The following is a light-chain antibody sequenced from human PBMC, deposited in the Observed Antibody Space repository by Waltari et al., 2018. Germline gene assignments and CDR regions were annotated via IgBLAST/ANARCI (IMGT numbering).Light chain of an antibody. CDR2: DVT. CDR3: CSFAGTYTWV. CDR1: TSDVGGYNF. J-gene: IGLJ3*02. V-gene: IGLV2-11*01. Sequence: SALTQPRSVSGSPGQSVTIPCTATTSDVGGYNFVSWYQHHPGKAPKLMIFDVTQPPSGVPDRFSGSKSANTASLTISGLQAEDEADYYCCSFAGTYTWVFGGGTKVTVL.